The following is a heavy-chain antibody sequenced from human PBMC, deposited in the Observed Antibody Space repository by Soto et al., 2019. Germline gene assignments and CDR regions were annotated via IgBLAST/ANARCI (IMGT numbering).Heavy chain of an antibody. Sequence: SVKVSCKASGFTFTSSAVQWVRQARGQRLEWIGWIVVGSGNTNYAQKFQERVTITRDMSTSTAYMELSSLRSEDTAVYYCAASIPRGYYDSSGYLAPENWGQGTLVTVSS. J-gene: IGHJ4*02. CDR1: GFTFTSSA. CDR3: AASIPRGYYDSSGYLAPEN. D-gene: IGHD3-22*01. V-gene: IGHV1-58*01. CDR2: IVVGSGNT.